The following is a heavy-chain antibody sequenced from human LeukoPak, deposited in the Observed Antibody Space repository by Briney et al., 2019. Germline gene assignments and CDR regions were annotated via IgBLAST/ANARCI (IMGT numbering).Heavy chain of an antibody. CDR3: AKGRSGYYSNGDY. D-gene: IGHD3-22*01. CDR2: ISWNSGSI. CDR1: GFTFDDYA. Sequence: QTGGSLRLSCAASGFTFDDYAMHWVRHAPGKGLEWVSGISWNSGSIGYADSVKGRFTISRDNAENSLYLQMNSLRAEDTALYYCAKGRSGYYSNGDYWGQGTLVTVSS. V-gene: IGHV3-9*01. J-gene: IGHJ4*02.